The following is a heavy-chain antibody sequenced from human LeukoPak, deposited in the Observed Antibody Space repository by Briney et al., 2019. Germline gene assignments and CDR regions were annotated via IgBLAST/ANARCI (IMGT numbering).Heavy chain of an antibody. V-gene: IGHV1-69*13. CDR2: IIPIFGTA. J-gene: IGHJ4*02. CDR1: GGTFSSYA. D-gene: IGHD3-3*01. Sequence: SVRVSCKASGGTFSSYAISWVRQAPGQGLEWMGGIIPIFGTANYAQKFQGRVTITADESTSTAYMELSSLRSEDTAVYYCASGEGPIFGVVVYYFDYWGQGTLVTVSS. CDR3: ASGEGPIFGVVVYYFDY.